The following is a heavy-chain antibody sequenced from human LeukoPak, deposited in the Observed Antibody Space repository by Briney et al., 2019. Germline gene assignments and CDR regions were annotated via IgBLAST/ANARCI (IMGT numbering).Heavy chain of an antibody. CDR3: AKDAYFCSGGSCSASDY. CDR2: IQYDGNNK. D-gene: IGHD2-15*01. V-gene: IGHV3-30*02. Sequence: GGSLRLSCAASGFKFSDYGMHWVRQAPGKGLEWLAFIQYDGNNKYYADSVKGRFTVSRDISKNTQYLQMDSLRTEDTAVYYCAKDAYFCSGGSCSASDYWGQGTLVTASS. J-gene: IGHJ4*02. CDR1: GFKFSDYG.